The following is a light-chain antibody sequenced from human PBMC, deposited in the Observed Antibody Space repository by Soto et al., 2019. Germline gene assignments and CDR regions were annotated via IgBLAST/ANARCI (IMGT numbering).Light chain of an antibody. J-gene: IGKJ3*01. V-gene: IGKV1-39*01. CDR2: DAA. Sequence: DIQMTQSPYSLSAAVGDRVTIACRASQNINTYLNWYQQKPGTAPKLLIFDAASLQSGVPSRFSGGGSRTDFTLTITSLQPEDFATYSCQQTSSAPFTFGPGTKVDIK. CDR3: QQTSSAPFT. CDR1: QNINTY.